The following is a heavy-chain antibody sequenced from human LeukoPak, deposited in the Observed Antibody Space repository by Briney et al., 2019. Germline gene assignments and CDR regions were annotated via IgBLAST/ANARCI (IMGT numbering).Heavy chain of an antibody. CDR3: ARGPEYYDSSGYYFTHFDY. V-gene: IGHV4-34*01. J-gene: IGHJ4*02. Sequence: PSETLSLTCAVYGGSFSGYYWSWIRQPPGKGLEWIGEINHSGSTNYNPSLKSRVTISVDTSKNQFSLKLSSVTAADTAVYYCARGPEYYDSSGYYFTHFDYWGQGTLVTVSS. CDR2: INHSGST. D-gene: IGHD3-22*01. CDR1: GGSFSGYY.